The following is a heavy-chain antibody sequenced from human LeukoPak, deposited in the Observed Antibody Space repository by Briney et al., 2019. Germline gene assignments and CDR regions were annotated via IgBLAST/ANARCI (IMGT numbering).Heavy chain of an antibody. D-gene: IGHD6-13*01. CDR1: GFTFSSYW. Sequence: GGSLRLSCAASGFTFSSYWMHWVRQAPGKGLEWISYISRTGNSIYYADSVKGRFTISRDSAKNSLYLQMNSLRAEDTAVYYCARGPYSSNWYVDYWGQGTLVTVAS. CDR3: ARGPYSSNWYVDY. J-gene: IGHJ4*02. CDR2: ISRTGNSI. V-gene: IGHV3-48*04.